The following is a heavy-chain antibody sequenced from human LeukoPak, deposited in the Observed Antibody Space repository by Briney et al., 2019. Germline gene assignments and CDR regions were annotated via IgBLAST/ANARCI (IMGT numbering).Heavy chain of an antibody. V-gene: IGHV3-74*03. Sequence: GGSLRLSCAASGLTFNSYWMHWVRQVAGKGLVWVAHINGDASNRTYADSVKGRFTISRDNSKNTLYLQIYSLRAGDTAVYYCAKDDALIRFNDWGQGTLVTVSS. J-gene: IGHJ4*02. CDR2: INGDASNR. CDR3: AKDDALIRFND. CDR1: GLTFNSYW. D-gene: IGHD3-3*01.